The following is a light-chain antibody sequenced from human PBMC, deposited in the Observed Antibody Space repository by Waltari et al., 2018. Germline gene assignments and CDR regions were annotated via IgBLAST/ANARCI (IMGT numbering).Light chain of an antibody. CDR1: SSNIGSNT. Sequence: QSVLTQPPSASGTPGQRVTISCSGSSSNIGSNTVNWYQQLPGTAPKLPIYSNNRRPSGLPARFSGAQSGTSASLAISGLQSEDEADYYCAAWDDRLNGWVFGGGTKLTVL. J-gene: IGLJ3*02. CDR2: SNN. CDR3: AAWDDRLNGWV. V-gene: IGLV1-44*01.